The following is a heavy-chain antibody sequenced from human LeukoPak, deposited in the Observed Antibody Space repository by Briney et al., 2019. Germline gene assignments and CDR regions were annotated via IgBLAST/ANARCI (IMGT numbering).Heavy chain of an antibody. CDR2: IYHSGST. CDR3: ARGRRWLQLLFDY. CDR1: GYSISSGYY. V-gene: IGHV4-38-2*02. J-gene: IGHJ4*02. D-gene: IGHD5-24*01. Sequence: SETLSLTCTVSGYSISSGYYWGWIRQPPGKGLEWIGSIYHSGSTYYNPSLKSRVTISVDTSKNQFSLKLSSVTAADTAVYYCARGRRWLQLLFDYWGQGTLVTVSS.